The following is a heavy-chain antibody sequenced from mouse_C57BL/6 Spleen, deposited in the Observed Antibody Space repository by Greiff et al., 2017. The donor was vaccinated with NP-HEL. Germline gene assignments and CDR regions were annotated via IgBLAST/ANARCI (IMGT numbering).Heavy chain of an antibody. CDR2: ISSGGDYI. J-gene: IGHJ3*01. D-gene: IGHD2-5*01. Sequence: EVKLMESGEGLVKPGGSLKLSCAASGFTFSSYAMSWVRQTPEKRLEWVAYISSGGDYIYYADTVKGRFTISRDNARNTLYLQMSSLKSEDTAMYYCTREGDSNYPAWFAYWGQGTLVTVSA. V-gene: IGHV5-9-1*02. CDR3: TREGDSNYPAWFAY. CDR1: GFTFSSYA.